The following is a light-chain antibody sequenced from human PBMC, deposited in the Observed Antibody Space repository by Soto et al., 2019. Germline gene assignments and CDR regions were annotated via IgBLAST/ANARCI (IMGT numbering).Light chain of an antibody. CDR3: QQYGSSPYT. CDR1: QSVSSSY. Sequence: EIVLTQSPATLSLPPGERATLSCRASQSVSSSYLAWYQQKPGQAPRLLIYGASSRATGLPDRFSGSGSGTDFTLTISRLEPEDFAVYYCQQYGSSPYTFGQGTKLEIK. V-gene: IGKV3-20*01. CDR2: GAS. J-gene: IGKJ2*01.